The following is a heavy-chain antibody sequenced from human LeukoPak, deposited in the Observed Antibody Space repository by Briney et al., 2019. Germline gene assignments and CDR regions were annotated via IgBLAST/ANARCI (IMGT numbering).Heavy chain of an antibody. CDR3: ARGNHDYGDYEVLYFDY. Sequence: ASVKVSCKASGYTFTSYGISWVRQAPGQGLEWMGIINPSGGSTSYAQKFQGRVTMTRDTSTSTVYMELSSLRSEDTAVYYCARGNHDYGDYEVLYFDYWGQGTLVTVSS. J-gene: IGHJ4*02. CDR1: GYTFTSYG. D-gene: IGHD4-17*01. CDR2: INPSGGST. V-gene: IGHV1-46*01.